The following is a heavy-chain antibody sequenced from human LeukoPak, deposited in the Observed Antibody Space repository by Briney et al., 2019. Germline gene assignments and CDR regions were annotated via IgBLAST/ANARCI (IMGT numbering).Heavy chain of an antibody. V-gene: IGHV4-59*12. D-gene: IGHD5-24*01. Sequence: SETLSLTCTVSGGSISSYYWSWIRQPPGKGLEWIGYIYYSGSTNYNPSLKSRVTISVDTSKNQFSLKLSSVTAADTAVYYCARGSSTIDGYNPPADAFDIWGQGTMVTVSS. CDR1: GGSISSYY. CDR2: IYYSGST. CDR3: ARGSSTIDGYNPPADAFDI. J-gene: IGHJ3*02.